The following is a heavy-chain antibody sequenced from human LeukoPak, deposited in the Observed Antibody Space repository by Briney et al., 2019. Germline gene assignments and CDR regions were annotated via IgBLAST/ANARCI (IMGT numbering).Heavy chain of an antibody. V-gene: IGHV4-4*07. D-gene: IGHD4-17*01. CDR1: GGSISSYY. CDR3: ARYSLPGVTTP. J-gene: IGHJ5*02. Sequence: PSETLSLTCTVSGGSISSYYWSWIRQPAGKGLEWIGRIYTSGSTNYNPYLKSRVTISVDKSKNQFSQKLSSVTAADTAVYYCARYSLPGVTTPWGQGTLVTVSS. CDR2: IYTSGST.